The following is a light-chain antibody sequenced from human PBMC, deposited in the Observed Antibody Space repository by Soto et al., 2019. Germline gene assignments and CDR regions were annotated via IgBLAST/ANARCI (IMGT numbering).Light chain of an antibody. J-gene: IGKJ4*02. CDR1: QAISSY. CDR3: HKYNQAPT. CDR2: ATS. V-gene: IGKV1-27*01. Sequence: DIQLTQSPSSLSASVGDRVTITCRASQAISSYLAWYQQKPGKVPQLLLYATSTLQSGAPSWFRGSGSGTDFTLTISILQPEDVATYYCHKYNQAPTFGGGTKVESK.